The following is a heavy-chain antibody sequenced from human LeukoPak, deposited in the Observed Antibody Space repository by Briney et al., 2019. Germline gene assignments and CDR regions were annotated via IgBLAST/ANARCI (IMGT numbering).Heavy chain of an antibody. CDR2: ISGSGGST. Sequence: GGSLRLSCAASGFTFSSYAMSWVRQAPGKGLEWVSAISGSGGSTYYADSVKGRFTISRDNSKNTLYLQMNSLRPEDTAVYYCAKDRRGVVAATAPTFDYWGQGTLVTVSS. CDR3: AKDRRGVVAATAPTFDY. CDR1: GFTFSSYA. D-gene: IGHD2-15*01. V-gene: IGHV3-23*01. J-gene: IGHJ4*02.